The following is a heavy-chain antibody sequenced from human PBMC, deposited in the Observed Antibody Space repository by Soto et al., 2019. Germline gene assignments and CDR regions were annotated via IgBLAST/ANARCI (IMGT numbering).Heavy chain of an antibody. D-gene: IGHD5-18*01. CDR1: GFTFSSYA. J-gene: IGHJ6*02. Sequence: GGSLRLSCAASGFTFSSYAMHWVRQAPGKGLEWVAVISYDGSNKYYADSVKGRFTISRDNSKNTLYLQMNSLRAEDTAVYYCARDGVQLSGMDVWGQVTTVTVSS. CDR3: ARDGVQLSGMDV. V-gene: IGHV3-30-3*01. CDR2: ISYDGSNK.